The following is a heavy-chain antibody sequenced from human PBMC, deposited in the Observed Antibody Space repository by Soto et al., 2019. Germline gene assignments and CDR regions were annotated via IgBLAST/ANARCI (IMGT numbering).Heavy chain of an antibody. CDR2: ISYDGSNK. Sequence: QVQLVESGGGVVQPGRSLRLSCAASGFTFSSYGMHWVRQAPGKGLEWVAVISYDGSNKYYADSVKGRFTISRDNSKNTLYLQMTSLRAEDTAVYYCAKGSTAMTSFAYWGQGTLVTVSS. J-gene: IGHJ4*02. V-gene: IGHV3-30*18. CDR3: AKGSTAMTSFAY. D-gene: IGHD5-18*01. CDR1: GFTFSSYG.